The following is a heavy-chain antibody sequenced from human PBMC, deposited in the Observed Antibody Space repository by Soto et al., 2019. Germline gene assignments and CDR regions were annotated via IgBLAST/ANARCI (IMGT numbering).Heavy chain of an antibody. V-gene: IGHV1-18*03. CDR2: ISADNGDT. Sequence: ASVKVSCTASGYTLTNYGITWVRQAPGQGLEWMGWISADNGDTISAQKFQDRVTMTTDTSTSTAYMEVRSLKSDDMAVYYCATAGRSHSSSLAFEFWGQGTLVTVSS. D-gene: IGHD6-6*01. CDR1: GYTLTNYG. J-gene: IGHJ4*02. CDR3: ATAGRSHSSSLAFEF.